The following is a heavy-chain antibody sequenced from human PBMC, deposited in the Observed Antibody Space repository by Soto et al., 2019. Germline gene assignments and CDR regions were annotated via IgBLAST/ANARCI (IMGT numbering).Heavy chain of an antibody. Sequence: QLPLVQSGGEVKKPGASVRVSCEAYGYPFSKYGISWIRQAPGQGLEWMGWINPDNGNTDYAQKFQGRVTMTTDTSSKTAYMELRSLRSDDTAVYYCATSYDSGFDPWGQGTVVSVSS. CDR1: GYPFSKYG. J-gene: IGHJ5*02. CDR3: ATSYDSGFDP. V-gene: IGHV1-18*04. D-gene: IGHD5-12*01. CDR2: INPDNGNT.